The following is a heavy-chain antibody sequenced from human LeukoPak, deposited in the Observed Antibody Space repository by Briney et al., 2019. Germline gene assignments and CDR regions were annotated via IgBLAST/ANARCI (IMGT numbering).Heavy chain of an antibody. CDR1: GFTFSSYW. CDR2: IKQDGSEK. Sequence: PGGSLRLSCAASGFTFSSYWMCWVRQAPGKGLEWVANIKQDGSEKYYVDSVKGRFTISRDNAKNSLYLQMNSLRAEDTAVYYCARVTYYDFWSGYSDYWGQGTLVTVSS. V-gene: IGHV3-7*01. CDR3: ARVTYYDFWSGYSDY. D-gene: IGHD3-3*01. J-gene: IGHJ4*02.